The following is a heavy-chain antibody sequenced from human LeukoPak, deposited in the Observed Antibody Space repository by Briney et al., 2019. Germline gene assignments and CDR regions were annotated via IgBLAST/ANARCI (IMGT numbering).Heavy chain of an antibody. V-gene: IGHV4-59*12. D-gene: IGHD1-20*01. Sequence: SETLSLTCTVSGASITSYYWSWIRQPPGKGLEWIGNIFHSGSTNYNPSLKSRVTISVDTSKNQFSLQLNSVTPEDTAVYYCARDLARITGTTVFDPWGQGTLVTVSS. J-gene: IGHJ5*02. CDR1: GASITSYY. CDR3: ARDLARITGTTVFDP. CDR2: IFHSGST.